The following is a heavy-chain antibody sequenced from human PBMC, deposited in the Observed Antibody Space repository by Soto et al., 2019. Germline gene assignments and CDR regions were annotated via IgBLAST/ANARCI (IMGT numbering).Heavy chain of an antibody. J-gene: IGHJ4*02. V-gene: IGHV4-39*01. CDR2: IYFNGNT. CDR1: GVSISDTSYY. Sequence: QLQLQDSGPGLVKPSETLSLTCNVSGVSISDTSYYWGWIRQPPGKVLEWIGTIYFNGNTFYNPALKSRLTISVDTSKNQFSLRLTSVTAADTAVYYCARQGSYWGQGTLVAVSS. CDR3: ARQGSY.